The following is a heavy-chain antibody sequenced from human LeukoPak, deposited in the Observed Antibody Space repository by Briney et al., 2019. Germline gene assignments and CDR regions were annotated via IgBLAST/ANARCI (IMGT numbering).Heavy chain of an antibody. Sequence: PGGSLRLSCAASGFTFSSYWMSWVRQAPGKGLEWVANIKQDGSETYYVVSVRGRFTISRDNAKNSLYLQMNSLRAEDTAVCYCARHRGTYYDYWGQGTLVTVSS. D-gene: IGHD3-16*01. V-gene: IGHV3-7*01. CDR3: ARHRGTYYDY. CDR1: GFTFSSYW. CDR2: IKQDGSET. J-gene: IGHJ4*02.